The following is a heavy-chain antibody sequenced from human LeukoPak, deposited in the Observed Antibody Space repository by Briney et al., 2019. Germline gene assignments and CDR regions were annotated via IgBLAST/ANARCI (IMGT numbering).Heavy chain of an antibody. CDR2: IYYSGST. CDR3: ARVTGYMIEDYFDY. D-gene: IGHD3-22*01. V-gene: IGHV4-59*01. J-gene: IGHJ4*02. Sequence: SSETLSLTCAVYGGSFSGYYWSWIRQPPGKGLEWIGYIYYSGSTNYNPSLKSRVTISVDTSKNQFSLKLRSVTAADTAVYYCARVTGYMIEDYFDYWGQGTLVTVSS. CDR1: GGSFSGYY.